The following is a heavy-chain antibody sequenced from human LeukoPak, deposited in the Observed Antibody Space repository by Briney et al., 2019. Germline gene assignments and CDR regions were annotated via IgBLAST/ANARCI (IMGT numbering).Heavy chain of an antibody. CDR1: VYSFTSYW. CDR3: ARLGDYGMDV. J-gene: IGHJ6*02. V-gene: IGHV5-51*01. CDR2: INPADSDT. Sequence: GESLKISCKGYVYSFTSYWIGWVRQMPGTGLEWMGIINPADSDTGYSPSFQGQVTISTDKSISTAYLQWSSLKASDTAMYYCARLGDYGMDVWGQGSTVAVSS.